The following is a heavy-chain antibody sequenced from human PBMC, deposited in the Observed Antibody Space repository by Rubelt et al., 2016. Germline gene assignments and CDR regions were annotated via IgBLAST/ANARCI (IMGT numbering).Heavy chain of an antibody. V-gene: IGHV2-26*01. CDR3: ARMSVAAAGQPFDY. D-gene: IGHD6-13*01. CDR2: IFSNDET. Sequence: GKALERLAHIFSNDETSYRTSLKSRLTISTDTSKSQVVLTMTNMDPVDTATYYCARMSVAAAGQPFDYWGQGTLVTVSS. J-gene: IGHJ4*02.